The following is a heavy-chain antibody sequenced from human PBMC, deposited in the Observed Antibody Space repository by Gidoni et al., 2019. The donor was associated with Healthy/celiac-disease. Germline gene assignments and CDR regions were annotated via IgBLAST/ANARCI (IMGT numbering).Heavy chain of an antibody. V-gene: IGHV3-23*01. CDR2: ISGSGGST. Sequence: EVQLLESGGGLVQPGGSLRLSCAASGFTFRSYAMSWGRQAPGKGLEWVSAISGSGGSTYYADSVKGRFTISRDNSKNTLYLQMNSLRAEDTAVYYCAKDPPYNWNLGWFDPWGQGTLVTVSS. J-gene: IGHJ5*02. D-gene: IGHD1-7*01. CDR3: AKDPPYNWNLGWFDP. CDR1: GFTFRSYA.